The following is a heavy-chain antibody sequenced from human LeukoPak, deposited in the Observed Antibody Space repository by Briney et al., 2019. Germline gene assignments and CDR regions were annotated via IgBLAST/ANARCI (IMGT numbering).Heavy chain of an antibody. CDR2: ISGSGGST. CDR1: GFTFSSYA. CDR3: AKDRGYSYGDFDY. J-gene: IGHJ4*02. D-gene: IGHD5-18*01. V-gene: IGHV3-23*01. Sequence: GGSLRLSCAVSGFTFSSYAKSWVRQAPGKGLEWVSAISGSGGSTYYADSVKGRFTISRDNSKNTLYLQMNSLRAEDTAVYYCAKDRGYSYGDFDYWGQGTLVTVSS.